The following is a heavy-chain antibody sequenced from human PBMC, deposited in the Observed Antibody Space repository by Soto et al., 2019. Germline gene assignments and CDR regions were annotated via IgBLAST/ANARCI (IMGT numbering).Heavy chain of an antibody. Sequence: QLQLQESGPGLVKPSETLSLTCTVSGGSIIDLHLYYWAWLRQSPGKGLEWLATISYDGGTFYSPSLGSGVTMSVDTSTKQFSVKLSSVTATDTAVYYCARRRHGYFDSWGQGSMVTVSS. CDR1: GGSIIDLHLYY. V-gene: IGHV4-39*01. CDR2: ISYDGGT. CDR3: ARRRHGYFDS. J-gene: IGHJ4*02.